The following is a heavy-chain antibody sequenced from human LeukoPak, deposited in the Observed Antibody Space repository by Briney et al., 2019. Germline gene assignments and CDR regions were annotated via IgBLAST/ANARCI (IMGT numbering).Heavy chain of an antibody. J-gene: IGHJ3*02. D-gene: IGHD1-26*01. CDR1: GFTVSSNY. CDR3: AVSRIVGAVDVFDM. V-gene: IGHV3-66*01. Sequence: GGSLRLSCAASGFTVSSNYMSWVRQAPGKGLEWVSLIYSGGNTYYADSVKGRFTISRDNSKNTVSLQMNSLRDEDTAVYFCAVSRIVGAVDVFDMWGQGTMVTVSS. CDR2: IYSGGNT.